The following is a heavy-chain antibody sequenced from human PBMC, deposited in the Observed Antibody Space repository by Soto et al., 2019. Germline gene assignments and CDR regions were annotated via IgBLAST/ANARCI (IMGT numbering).Heavy chain of an antibody. Sequence: QVQLQESGPGLVKPSETLSLTCTVSGGSINNYYWSWIRQPPGKGLEWIGDIYYNGNTYYNPSLKSRVTISLVTTKNQFSLKLSSVTAADTAVYYCARRWPPAAGHEFDYWGQGALVTVSS. V-gene: IGHV4-59*08. CDR2: IYYNGNT. CDR3: ARRWPPAAGHEFDY. J-gene: IGHJ4*02. CDR1: GGSINNYY. D-gene: IGHD6-13*01.